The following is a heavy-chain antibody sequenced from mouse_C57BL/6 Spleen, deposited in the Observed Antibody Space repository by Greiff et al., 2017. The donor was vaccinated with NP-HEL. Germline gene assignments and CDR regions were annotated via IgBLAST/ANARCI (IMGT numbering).Heavy chain of an antibody. J-gene: IGHJ2*01. Sequence: EVQLQQSGPGLVKPSQSLSLTCSVTGYSITSGYYWNWIRQFPGNKLEWMGYISYDGSNNYNPSLKNRISITRDTSKNQFFLKLNSVTTEDTATYYCARDPIYYYGSSYFDYWGQGTTLTVSS. D-gene: IGHD1-1*01. V-gene: IGHV3-6*01. CDR2: ISYDGSN. CDR3: ARDPIYYYGSSYFDY. CDR1: GYSITSGYY.